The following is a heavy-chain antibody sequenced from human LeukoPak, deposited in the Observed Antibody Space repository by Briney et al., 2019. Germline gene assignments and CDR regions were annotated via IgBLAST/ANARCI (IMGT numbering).Heavy chain of an antibody. CDR3: ASTDTAIAARPPGAFDI. V-gene: IGHV3-23*01. D-gene: IGHD6-6*01. Sequence: GSLRLSCVGSGFTFNRFAMSWVRLAPGKGLEWVSAITSGSVTYYADSVKGRFTISRDNSKNTLYPQMSSLGAEDTAVYYCASTDTAIAARPPGAFDIWGQGTMVTVSS. CDR1: GFTFNRFA. CDR2: ITSGSVT. J-gene: IGHJ3*02.